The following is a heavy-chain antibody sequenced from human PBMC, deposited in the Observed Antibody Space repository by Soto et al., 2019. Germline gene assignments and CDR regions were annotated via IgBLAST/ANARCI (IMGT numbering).Heavy chain of an antibody. J-gene: IGHJ4*02. Sequence: EVQLLESGGGLVQPGGSLRLSCAASGFTFSSYAMTWVRRAPGKGLEWVSAISGSGNTTYYADSVKGRFTISRDSSKNTLYLQMNSLRAEVTAVYFCAKDLSSSWYPQYWGQGTLVTVSS. CDR2: ISGSGNTT. V-gene: IGHV3-23*01. D-gene: IGHD6-13*01. CDR1: GFTFSSYA. CDR3: AKDLSSSWYPQY.